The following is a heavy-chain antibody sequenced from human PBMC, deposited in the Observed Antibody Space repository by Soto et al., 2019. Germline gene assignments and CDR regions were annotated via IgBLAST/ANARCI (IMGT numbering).Heavy chain of an antibody. CDR2: IYDSGST. CDR1: GDSISSGNW. CDR3: ARNRYLDY. D-gene: IGHD1-1*01. V-gene: IGHV4-4*02. Sequence: QVQLQESGPGLVKPSGTLSLTCAVSGDSISSGNWWTWVRQPPGKGLEWIGEIYDSGSTNYNPSLESRVTLSVDKSKNQLSLRLSSVTAADTAVYYCARNRYLDYWGQGTLVTVSS. J-gene: IGHJ4*02.